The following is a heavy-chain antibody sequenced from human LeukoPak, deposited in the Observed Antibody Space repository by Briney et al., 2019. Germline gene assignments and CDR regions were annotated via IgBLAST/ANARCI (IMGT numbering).Heavy chain of an antibody. CDR3: ARDQIGYSGIYFYYYYMDV. CDR2: ISSTGGST. Sequence: GGSLRLSCAAPGFAASGFTFSTFGMHWVRQAPGKGLEYVSAISSTGGSTYYANSVKGRFTISRDNSKNTLFLQMGSLRAEDTAVYYCARDQIGYSGIYFYYYYMDVWGKGTTVTVSS. J-gene: IGHJ6*03. CDR1: GFTFSTFG. V-gene: IGHV3-64*01. D-gene: IGHD5-12*01.